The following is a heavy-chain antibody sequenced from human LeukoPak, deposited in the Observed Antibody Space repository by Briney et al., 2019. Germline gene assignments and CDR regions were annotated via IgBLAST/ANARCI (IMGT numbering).Heavy chain of an antibody. D-gene: IGHD6-19*01. CDR1: GGSISNYY. CDR3: ARRSSGWSPYYYYYMDV. V-gene: IGHV4-59*12. Sequence: SETLSLTCTVSGGSISNYYWSWIRQPPGEGLEWIGYIYYSGSTNYNPSLKSRVTISVDTPKNQFSLKLSSVTAADTAVYYCARRSSGWSPYYYYYMDVWGKGTTVTISS. CDR2: IYYSGST. J-gene: IGHJ6*03.